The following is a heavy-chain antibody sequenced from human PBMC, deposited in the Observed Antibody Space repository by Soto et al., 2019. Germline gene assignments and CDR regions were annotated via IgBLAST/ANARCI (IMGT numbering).Heavy chain of an antibody. CDR3: AKLVLSRTSANWFDP. CDR2: IYYSGST. D-gene: IGHD6-6*01. Sequence: SETLSLTCTVSGGSISSSSYYWGWIRQPPGKGLEWIGSIYYSGSTYYNPSLKSRVTISVDTSKNQFSLKLSSVTAADTAVYYCAKLVLSRTSANWFDPWGQGTLVTVSS. CDR1: GGSISSSSYY. J-gene: IGHJ5*02. V-gene: IGHV4-39*01.